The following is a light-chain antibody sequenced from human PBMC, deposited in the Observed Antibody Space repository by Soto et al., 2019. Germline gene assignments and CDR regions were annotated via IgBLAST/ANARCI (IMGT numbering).Light chain of an antibody. CDR3: QQSESLPLT. V-gene: IGKV1D-12*01. Sequence: DIQMTQSPSSVSASVGDRVTITCRASQGIHSWLAWYQQKPGKAPKLLIYSTSNLQSGVPSRFSGSGSGTDFTLTITSLQPEDVATYFCQQSESLPLTFGGGTKVEIK. CDR1: QGIHSW. CDR2: STS. J-gene: IGKJ4*01.